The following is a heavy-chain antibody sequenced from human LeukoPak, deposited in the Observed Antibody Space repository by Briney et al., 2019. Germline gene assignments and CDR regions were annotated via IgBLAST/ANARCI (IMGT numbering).Heavy chain of an antibody. J-gene: IGHJ4*02. CDR2: IYYSGST. Sequence: SETLSLTCTVSGGSISSYYWSWIRQPPGKGLEWIGYIYYSGSTNYNPSLKSRVTISVDTSKNQFSLKLSSVTAADTAVYYCARSHYYDSSGPLDYWGQGTLVTVSS. CDR3: ARSHYYDSSGPLDY. CDR1: GGSISSYY. D-gene: IGHD3-22*01. V-gene: IGHV4-59*08.